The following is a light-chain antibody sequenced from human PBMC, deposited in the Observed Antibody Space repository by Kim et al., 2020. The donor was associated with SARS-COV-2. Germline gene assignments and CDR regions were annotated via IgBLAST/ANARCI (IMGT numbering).Light chain of an antibody. CDR2: DAS. CDR1: EDIRSS. Sequence: SASLGDRVTITCRATEDIRSSLNWYQLKPGKAPKLLISDASKLQAGVPSRFSGRGSGTHFSFSISSLRPEDLATYYCLQHDTLPLTFGGGTKVEI. CDR3: LQHDTLPLT. J-gene: IGKJ4*01. V-gene: IGKV1-33*01.